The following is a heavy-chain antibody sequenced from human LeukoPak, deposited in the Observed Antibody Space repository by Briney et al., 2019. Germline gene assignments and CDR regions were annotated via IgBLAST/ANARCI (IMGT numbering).Heavy chain of an antibody. V-gene: IGHV4-39*07. CDR1: GGSISSSSYY. CDR3: ARVGWFGEISLRLQPQDWFNP. D-gene: IGHD3-10*01. J-gene: IGHJ5*02. CDR2: IYYSGST. Sequence: SETLSLTCTVSGGSISSSSYYWGWIRQPPGKGLEWIGSIYYSGSTYYNPSLKSRVTISVDTSKNQFSLKLSSVTAADTAVYYCARVGWFGEISLRLQPQDWFNPWGQGTLVTVSS.